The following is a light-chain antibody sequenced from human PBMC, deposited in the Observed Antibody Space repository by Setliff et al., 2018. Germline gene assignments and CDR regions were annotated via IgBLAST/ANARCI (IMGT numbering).Light chain of an antibody. J-gene: IGLJ1*01. Sequence: QSALTQPASVSGFPGQSITIYCIGSSSDIGAYDYVAWYQQHPGKAPKLMIYDVSHRPSGVSHRFSASKSGNTASLTISGLQVEDEADYYCSSYSTRTSLDVFGTGTKVTVL. CDR1: SSDIGAYDY. CDR3: SSYSTRTSLDV. CDR2: DVS. V-gene: IGLV2-14*03.